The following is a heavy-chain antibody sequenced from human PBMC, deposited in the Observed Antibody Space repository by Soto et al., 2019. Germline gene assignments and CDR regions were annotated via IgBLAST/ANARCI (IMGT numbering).Heavy chain of an antibody. V-gene: IGHV4-30-2*01. Sequence: QLQLQESGSGLVKPSQTLSLTCAVSGGSISSGGYSWSWFRQPPGKGLEWIGYIYHSGSTYYSPSLNRRVTPAVDRSKNQFSLKLSSVTAAETAVYYCARVPAPWGQGTLVTVSS. CDR2: IYHSGST. CDR1: GGSISSGGYS. J-gene: IGHJ5*02. CDR3: ARVPAP.